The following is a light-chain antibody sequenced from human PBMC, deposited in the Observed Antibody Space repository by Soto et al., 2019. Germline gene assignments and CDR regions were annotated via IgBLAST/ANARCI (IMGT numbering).Light chain of an antibody. J-gene: IGLJ1*01. CDR1: SSDVGGYNY. V-gene: IGLV2-14*01. Sequence: QSVLTQPASVSGSPGQSITISCTGTSSDVGGYNYVSWYQQHPGKAPKLMIYDVSNRPSGVSNHFSGSKSGNTASLTISGLQAEDEADYYCSSYTSSSTGVFGTGTKLTVL. CDR3: SSYTSSSTGV. CDR2: DVS.